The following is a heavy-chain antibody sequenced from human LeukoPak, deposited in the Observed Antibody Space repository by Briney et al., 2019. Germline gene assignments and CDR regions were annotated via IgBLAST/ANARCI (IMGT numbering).Heavy chain of an antibody. Sequence: PGGSLRLSCAASRFTFSDYWMSWVRQAPGKGLEWVANIGQDGILKFFVDSVKGRFTISRDNSKNTLYLQMNSLRAEDTAVYYCAKVLGVVVPAAMVSDYWGQGTLVTVSS. CDR1: RFTFSDYW. D-gene: IGHD2-2*01. V-gene: IGHV3-7*01. CDR2: IGQDGILK. J-gene: IGHJ4*02. CDR3: AKVLGVVVPAAMVSDY.